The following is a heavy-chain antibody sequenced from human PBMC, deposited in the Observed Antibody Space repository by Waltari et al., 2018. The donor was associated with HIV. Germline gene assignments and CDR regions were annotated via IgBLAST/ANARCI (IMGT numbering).Heavy chain of an antibody. V-gene: IGHV1-69*12. J-gene: IGHJ4*02. D-gene: IGHD2-21*02. CDR3: ARSLLTPYYFDS. CDR2: VVPFLATT. Sequence: QVQLVQSGAEVKKRGSSVKVSCKASGGTFSNFAINWVRQAPGHGLEWRGGVVPFLATTTYARKFQGRVTMSATASTGTAYMELRSLTTDDTAVYYCARSLLTPYYFDSWGQGTLVTVSS. CDR1: GGTFSNFA.